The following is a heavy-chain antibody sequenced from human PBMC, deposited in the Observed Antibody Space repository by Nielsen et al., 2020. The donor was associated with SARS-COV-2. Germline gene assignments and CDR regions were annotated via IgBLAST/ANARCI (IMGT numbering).Heavy chain of an antibody. D-gene: IGHD4-17*01. J-gene: IGHJ4*02. CDR1: GFTVSSNY. CDR2: IYSGGST. V-gene: IGHV3-53*01. Sequence: GESLKISCAASGFTVSSNYMSWVRQAPGKGLEWVSVIYSGGSTYYADSVKGRFTISRDNAKNSLYLQMNSLRAEDTAVYYCARDVKLYGDYYPSYFDYWGQGTLVTVSS. CDR3: ARDVKLYGDYYPSYFDY.